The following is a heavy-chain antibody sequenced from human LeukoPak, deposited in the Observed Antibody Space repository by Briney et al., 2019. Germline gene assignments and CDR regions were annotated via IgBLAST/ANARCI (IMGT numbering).Heavy chain of an antibody. V-gene: IGHV3-30*04. D-gene: IGHD5-12*01. CDR1: GFTFSSYA. CDR2: ISYDGSNE. J-gene: IGHJ4*02. CDR3: ARHRAAVALVSGILKIDY. Sequence: PGRSLRLSCAASGFTFSSYAMHWVRQAPGKGLEWVAVISYDGSNEYYADSVKGRFTISRDNSKNTLYLQVNSLRAEDTAVYYCARHRAAVALVSGILKIDYWGQGTLVIVSS.